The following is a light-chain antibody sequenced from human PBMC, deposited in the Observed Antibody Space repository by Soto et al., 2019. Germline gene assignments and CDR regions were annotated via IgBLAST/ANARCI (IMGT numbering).Light chain of an antibody. Sequence: EIVLTQSPATLSVSPGERATLSCRTSQSVASNFAWYQQKPSQAPRLLVYGAFIRAPGFPVRFRGSGSGSEFTLTISSLQSEDGATYYCQQYDKWPYTFGQGTNLEIK. V-gene: IGKV3-15*01. J-gene: IGKJ2*01. CDR1: QSVASN. CDR2: GAF. CDR3: QQYDKWPYT.